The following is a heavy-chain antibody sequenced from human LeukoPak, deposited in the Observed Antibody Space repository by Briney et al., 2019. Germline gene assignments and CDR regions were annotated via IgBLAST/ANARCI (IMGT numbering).Heavy chain of an antibody. CDR3: ARFDWLLFFDY. CDR2: INHSGST. J-gene: IGHJ4*02. D-gene: IGHD3-9*01. Sequence: PSETLSLTCAVYGGSFSGYYWSWIRPPPGKGLEWIGEINHSGSTNYNPSLKSRVTISVDTSKNQPSLKLSSVTAADTAVYYCARFDWLLFFDYWGQGTLVTVSS. V-gene: IGHV4-34*01. CDR1: GGSFSGYY.